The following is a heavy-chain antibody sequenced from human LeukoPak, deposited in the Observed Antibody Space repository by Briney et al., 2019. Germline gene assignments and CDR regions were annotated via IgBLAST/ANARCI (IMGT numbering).Heavy chain of an antibody. D-gene: IGHD1-26*01. CDR2: ITTRSAI. CDR1: GFTFSSYS. J-gene: IGHJ6*03. CDR3: ARVRGAGLQYYYMDV. Sequence: GRALRLSCAASGFTFSSYSMNWVRQAPGKGLEWVSYITTRSAIYYADSAKGRFTTSRDNAKDSLYLQMNSLRADDTAVYYCARVRGAGLQYYYMDVWGKGTTVTVSS. V-gene: IGHV3-48*01.